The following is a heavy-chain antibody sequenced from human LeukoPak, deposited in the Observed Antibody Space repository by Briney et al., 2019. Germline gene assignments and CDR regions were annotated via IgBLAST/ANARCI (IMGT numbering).Heavy chain of an antibody. Sequence: GGSLRLSCAASGFTFSDYWLHWVRQAPGKGLVWVSRINTDGSTINYAGSVKGRFTISRDDAKNTLYLQMNDLRAEDTAVYYCARAGSFRFDYWGRGTLVTVSS. J-gene: IGHJ4*02. D-gene: IGHD3-10*01. CDR3: ARAGSFRFDY. CDR1: GFTFSDYW. CDR2: INTDGSTI. V-gene: IGHV3-74*01.